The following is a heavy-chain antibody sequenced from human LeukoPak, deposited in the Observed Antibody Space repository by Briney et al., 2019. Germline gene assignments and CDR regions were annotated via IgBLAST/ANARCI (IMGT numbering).Heavy chain of an antibody. Sequence: ASVKVSCKASGYTFTSYDINWVQQATGQGLEWMGWMNPNSGNTGYAQKFQGRVTMTRNTSISTAYMELSSLRSEDTAVYYCARGKWELLTDAFDIWGQGTMVTVSS. CDR2: MNPNSGNT. CDR1: GYTFTSYD. V-gene: IGHV1-8*01. D-gene: IGHD1-26*01. J-gene: IGHJ3*02. CDR3: ARGKWELLTDAFDI.